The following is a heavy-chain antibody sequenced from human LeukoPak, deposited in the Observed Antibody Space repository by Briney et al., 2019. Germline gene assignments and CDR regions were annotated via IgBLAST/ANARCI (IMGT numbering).Heavy chain of an antibody. CDR2: IFGSGGSA. Sequence: GGSLRLSCAASGFSFSTYSMSWVRQAPGKGLEWVSGIFGSGGSAHYADSVKGRFTISRDNSKNTVYLQMDSLRVEDTAIYYCAKTTTGYSSGRYPAWPIDYWGQGTLVTVSS. V-gene: IGHV3-23*01. J-gene: IGHJ4*02. CDR1: GFSFSTYS. D-gene: IGHD2-15*01. CDR3: AKTTTGYSSGRYPAWPIDY.